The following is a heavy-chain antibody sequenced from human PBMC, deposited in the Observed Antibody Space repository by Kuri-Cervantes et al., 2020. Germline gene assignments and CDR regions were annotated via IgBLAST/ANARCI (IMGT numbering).Heavy chain of an antibody. CDR1: GFTFSSYA. CDR3: ARDLNWAYTY. V-gene: IGHV3-30*01. J-gene: IGHJ4*02. Sequence: GGSLRLSCAASGFTFSSYAFHWLRQAPGKGLEWLAFISHEYDYKHYPDSVKGRFTISRDNSKSTLYLQMNSLRPEDTALYYCARDLNWAYTYWGQGTLVTVSS. D-gene: IGHD7-27*01. CDR2: ISHEYDYK.